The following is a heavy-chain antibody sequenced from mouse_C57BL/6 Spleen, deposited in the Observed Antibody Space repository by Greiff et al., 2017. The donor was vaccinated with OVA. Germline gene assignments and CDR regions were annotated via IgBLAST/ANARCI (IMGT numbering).Heavy chain of an antibody. J-gene: IGHJ2*01. D-gene: IGHD1-1*01. CDR1: GYTFTSYW. CDR3: ARGYYGSSRDYYFDY. V-gene: IGHV1-53*01. Sequence: QVQLQQSGTELVKPGASVKLSCKASGYTFTSYWMHWVKQRPGQGLEWIGNINPSNGGTNYNEKFKSKATLTVDKSSSTAYMQLSSLTSEDSAVYYCARGYYGSSRDYYFDYWGQGTTLTVSS. CDR2: INPSNGGT.